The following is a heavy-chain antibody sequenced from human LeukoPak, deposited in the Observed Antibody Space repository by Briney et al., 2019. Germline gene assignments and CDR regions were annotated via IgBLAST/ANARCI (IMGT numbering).Heavy chain of an antibody. Sequence: SETLSLTCTVSGGSISSHYWSWIRQPPGKGLEWIGYIYYSGSTNYNPSLKSRVTISVDTSKNQFSLKLSSVTAADTAVYYCARHRGSSGYYAAFDIWSQGTMVTVSS. CDR2: IYYSGST. CDR1: GGSISSHY. D-gene: IGHD3-22*01. J-gene: IGHJ3*02. V-gene: IGHV4-59*08. CDR3: ARHRGSSGYYAAFDI.